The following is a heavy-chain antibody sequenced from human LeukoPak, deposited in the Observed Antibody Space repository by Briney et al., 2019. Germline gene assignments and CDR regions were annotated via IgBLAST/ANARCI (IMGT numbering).Heavy chain of an antibody. CDR3: ARASSGWNKDFDY. CDR2: INHSGST. J-gene: IGHJ4*02. Sequence: ETLSLTCAVYGGSFSGYYWSWIRQPPGKGLEWIGEINHSGSTNYHPSLKSRVTISVDTSKKQFSLKLSSVTAADTAVYYCARASSGWNKDFDYWGQGTLVTVSS. D-gene: IGHD6-19*01. CDR1: GGSFSGYY. V-gene: IGHV4-34*01.